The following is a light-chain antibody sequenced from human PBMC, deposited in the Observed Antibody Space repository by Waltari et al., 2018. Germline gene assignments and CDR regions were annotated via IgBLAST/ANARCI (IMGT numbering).Light chain of an antibody. CDR1: QSVSSRY. CDR3: QQYSGSPPVT. J-gene: IGKJ3*01. V-gene: IGKV3-20*01. CDR2: GVS. Sequence: EIVLTQSPGTLSLSPGERAPLSCRTSQSVSSRYLAWYQQKPGQSPRLLIYGVSSRAPGVPDRFSGSGSGTDFTLSISKLEPEDFAVYYCQQYSGSPPVTFGPGTKVDIK.